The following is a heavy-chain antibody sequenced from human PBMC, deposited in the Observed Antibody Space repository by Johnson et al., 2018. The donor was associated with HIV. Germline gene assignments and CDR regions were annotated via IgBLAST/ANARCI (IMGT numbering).Heavy chain of an antibody. CDR3: ARDTSWSDTGSIDAFDI. V-gene: IGHV3-30-3*01. CDR2: ISFDGSNK. Sequence: QVQLVESGGGVVQPGRSLRLSCAASGFTFSSYAMHWVRQAPGKGLEWVALISFDGSNKYYADSVKGRFTISRDNAKNSLYLQMNSLRAEDTAVYYCARDTSWSDTGSIDAFDIWGQGTMVTVSS. D-gene: IGHD1-14*01. J-gene: IGHJ3*02. CDR1: GFTFSSYA.